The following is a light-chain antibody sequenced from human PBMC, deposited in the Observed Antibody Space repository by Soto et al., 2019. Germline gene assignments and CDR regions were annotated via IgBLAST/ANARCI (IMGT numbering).Light chain of an antibody. CDR3: CSYMRNSLYV. Sequence: QSVLTQPASVSGCPGQSITISCTGTSSDVADYNYVSWYQQHPGKAPKLMISAVSNRPSGVSDRFSGSKSGNTASLTISGLQADDEADYYCSYMRNSLYVFGTGTKVTVL. V-gene: IGLV2-14*01. CDR2: AVS. CDR1: SSDVADYNY. J-gene: IGLJ1*01.